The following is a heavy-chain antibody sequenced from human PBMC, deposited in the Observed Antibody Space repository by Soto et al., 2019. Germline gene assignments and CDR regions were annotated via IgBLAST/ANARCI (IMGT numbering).Heavy chain of an antibody. CDR2: FDPEDGET. D-gene: IGHD3-22*01. CDR1: GYPVAELS. V-gene: IGHV1-24*01. Sequence: ASVKVSCKVSGYPVAELSMHWVRQAPGEGLEWVGGFDPEDGETKYAQKFQGRVTMTEDTFTDTAYMELSSLGSEDTAVYYCAKAIRSFYDSSGWGWGQGTLVTVSS. J-gene: IGHJ4*02. CDR3: AKAIRSFYDSSGWG.